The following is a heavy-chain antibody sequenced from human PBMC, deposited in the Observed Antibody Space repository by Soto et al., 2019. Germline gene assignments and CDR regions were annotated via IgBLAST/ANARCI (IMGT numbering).Heavy chain of an antibody. CDR2: IYYSGST. V-gene: IGHV4-39*01. CDR3: ARPGGRGYFDY. J-gene: IGHJ4*02. Sequence: SETLSLTCTVSGVSIGSNSYYWGWIRQPPGKGLEWIGSIYYSGSTYYNPSLKSRVTISIDTSKNQFSLKLGSVTAADTALYYCARPGGRGYFDYWGQGTRVTVSS. D-gene: IGHD3-16*01. CDR1: GVSIGSNSYY.